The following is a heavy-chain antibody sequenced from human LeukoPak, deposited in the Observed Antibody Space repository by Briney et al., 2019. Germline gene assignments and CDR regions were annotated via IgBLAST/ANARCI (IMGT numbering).Heavy chain of an antibody. CDR1: GVSFSGYY. V-gene: IGHV4-34*01. Sequence: SETLSLTCAVYGVSFSGYYWSWIRQPPGKGLEWIGEINHSGSTNYNPSLKSRVTISVDTSKNQFSLKLSSVTAADTAVYYCARARVWFGECLDYWGQGTLVTVSS. J-gene: IGHJ4*02. CDR2: INHSGST. D-gene: IGHD3-10*01. CDR3: ARARVWFGECLDY.